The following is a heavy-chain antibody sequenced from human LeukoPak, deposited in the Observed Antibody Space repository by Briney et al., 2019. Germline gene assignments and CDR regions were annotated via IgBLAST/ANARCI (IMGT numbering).Heavy chain of an antibody. CDR1: GFTFFTYA. J-gene: IGHJ4*02. V-gene: IGHV3-23*05. Sequence: GGSLRLSCAASGFTFFTYAMSWVRQAPGKGLEWVATIGNSGSDTYYTDSVKGRFTISRDNSKNTLYLQMNSLTAEDTAVYYCAQRYYYLNYWGQGTLVTVSS. CDR3: AQRYYYLNY. CDR2: IGNSGSDT. D-gene: IGHD2-15*01.